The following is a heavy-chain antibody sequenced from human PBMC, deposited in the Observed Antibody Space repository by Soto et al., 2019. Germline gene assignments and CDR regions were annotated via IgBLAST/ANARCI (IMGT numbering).Heavy chain of an antibody. Sequence: QVQLQESGPGLVKPSQTLSLTCTVSGGSISSGGYYWSWIRQHPGQGLEWIGYIYYSGSTYYNPFLKSRVTISVDTSKNQFSLKLSSVPAADTAVYYCARAVGYIAAPPRGDAFDIWGQGTMVTVSS. CDR2: IYYSGST. CDR3: ARAVGYIAAPPRGDAFDI. CDR1: GGSISSGGYY. V-gene: IGHV4-31*03. D-gene: IGHD6-6*01. J-gene: IGHJ3*02.